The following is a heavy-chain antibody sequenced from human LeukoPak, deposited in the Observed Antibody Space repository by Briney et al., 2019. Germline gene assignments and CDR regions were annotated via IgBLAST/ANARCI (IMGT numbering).Heavy chain of an antibody. Sequence: PGGSLRLSCAGSGFTFSHYAIHWARQAPGTGMEWTAAISPDGKKKLYRAEVKGLFTISRDDSKNTVFMQMDRLRAEDTAVYFCARDLSYGSGEFWGQGTLVTVSS. CDR2: ISPDGKKK. CDR3: ARDLSYGSGEF. V-gene: IGHV3-33*01. J-gene: IGHJ4*02. D-gene: IGHD3-10*01. CDR1: GFTFSHYA.